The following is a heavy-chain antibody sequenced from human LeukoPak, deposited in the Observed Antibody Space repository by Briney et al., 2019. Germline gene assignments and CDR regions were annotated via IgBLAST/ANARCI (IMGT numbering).Heavy chain of an antibody. V-gene: IGHV5-51*01. J-gene: IGHJ5*02. CDR2: IYPGDSDT. CDR1: GYSFTSYW. D-gene: IGHD4-23*01. CDR3: ARQLTTVVTIDWFDP. Sequence: HGESLKISCKGSGYSFTSYWIGWLRQMPGKGLEWMGIIYPGDSDTRNSPSFQDQVTISADKSISTAYLQWSSLKASDTAMYYLARQLTTVVTIDWFDPCGQETLVTVSS.